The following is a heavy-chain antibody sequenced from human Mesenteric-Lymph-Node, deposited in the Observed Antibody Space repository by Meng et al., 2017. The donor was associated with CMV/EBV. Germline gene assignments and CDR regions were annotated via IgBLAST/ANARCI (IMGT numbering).Heavy chain of an antibody. CDR2: TYYTSKWYN. D-gene: IGHD1-26*01. CDR3: ARERGNYYGY. V-gene: IGHV6-1*01. Sequence: SQTLSLTGAISGDSVSNNNAAWSWIRQSPSRGLEWLGRTYYTSKWYNDYAVSVKSRITINPDTSKNQFSLQLNSVTPDDTAVYFCARERGNYYGYWGQGTLVTVSS. CDR1: GDSVSNNNAA. J-gene: IGHJ4*02.